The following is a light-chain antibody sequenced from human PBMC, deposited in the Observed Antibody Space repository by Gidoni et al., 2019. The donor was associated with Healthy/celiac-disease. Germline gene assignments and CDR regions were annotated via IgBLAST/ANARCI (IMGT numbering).Light chain of an antibody. Sequence: DIQMTQSPSSLSASVGDRVTITCQASQDISNYLNRSQQKPGKAPKLLIYDASNLETGVPSRFSGSGSGTDFTFTISSLQPEDIATYYCQQYDNRPSPSAFGPGTKVDIK. CDR3: QQYDNRPSPSA. CDR1: QDISNY. V-gene: IGKV1-33*01. CDR2: DAS. J-gene: IGKJ3*01.